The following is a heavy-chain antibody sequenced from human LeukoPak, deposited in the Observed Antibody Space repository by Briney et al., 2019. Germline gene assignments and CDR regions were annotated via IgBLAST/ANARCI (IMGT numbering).Heavy chain of an antibody. CDR2: ISFDGSNK. D-gene: IGHD1/OR15-1a*01. V-gene: IGHV3-30*03. J-gene: IGHJ4*02. CDR3: ATEQQGRRAAFDY. Sequence: GRSLRLSCAASGFTFSNFGIHWVRQAPGKGLEWVAVISFDGSNKYYADSVKGRFTISRDNSKNTLYLQMNSLRAEDTAVYYCATEQQGRRAAFDYWGQGTLVTVSS. CDR1: GFTFSNFG.